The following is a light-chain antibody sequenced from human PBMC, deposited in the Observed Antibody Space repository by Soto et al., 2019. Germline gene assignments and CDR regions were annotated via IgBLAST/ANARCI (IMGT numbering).Light chain of an antibody. J-gene: IGKJ1*01. CDR1: QSISSY. CDR3: QKSYSTPRK. Sequence: DIQITQSPSSLSASVGDRVTITFLASQSISSYLNWYQQKPGKAPKLLIYAASSLQSGVPSRFSGSGSGTAFTLTISSLQPEDFATYYCQKSYSTPRKFGQGTKVDIK. V-gene: IGKV1-39*01. CDR2: AAS.